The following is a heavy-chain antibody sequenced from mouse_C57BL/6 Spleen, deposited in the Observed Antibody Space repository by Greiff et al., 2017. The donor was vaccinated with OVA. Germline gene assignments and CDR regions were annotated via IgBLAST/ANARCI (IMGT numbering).Heavy chain of an antibody. D-gene: IGHD4-1*01. J-gene: IGHJ2*01. CDR3: ARRTGRYYFDY. Sequence: EVKVVESGGGLVQPGGSLSLSCAASGFTFTDYYMSWVRQPPGKALEWLGFIRNKANGYTTEYSASVKGRFTISRDNSQSILYLQMNALRAEDSATYYCARRTGRYYFDYWGQGTTLTVSS. CDR2: IRNKANGYTT. CDR1: GFTFTDYY. V-gene: IGHV7-3*01.